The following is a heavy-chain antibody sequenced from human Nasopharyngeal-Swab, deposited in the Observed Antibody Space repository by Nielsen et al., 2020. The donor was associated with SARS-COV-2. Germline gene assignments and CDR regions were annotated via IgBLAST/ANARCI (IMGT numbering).Heavy chain of an antibody. CDR1: GFIFTNYA. D-gene: IGHD3-10*01. CDR3: AKDPWFGDLWGFDY. CDR2: ISGSGANT. Sequence: GGSLRLSCAASGFIFTNYAMNWVRQAPGRGLEWVSSISGSGANTYYADSVKGRFTISRDNSKNTLYLQMNSLRAEDTALYYCAKDPWFGDLWGFDYWGQGTLVTVSS. V-gene: IGHV3-23*01. J-gene: IGHJ4*02.